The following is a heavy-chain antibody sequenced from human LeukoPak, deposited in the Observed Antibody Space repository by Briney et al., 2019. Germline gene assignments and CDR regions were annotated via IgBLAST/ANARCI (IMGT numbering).Heavy chain of an antibody. Sequence: PSETLSLTCTVSGGSIGGYYWSWIRQPPGKGLEWIGYIYYSGSTNYNPSLKSRVTISIDTSKNQFSLKLSSVTAADTAVYYCARDHSSGWYSDYFDYWGQGTLVTVSS. CDR2: IYYSGST. CDR3: ARDHSSGWYSDYFDY. D-gene: IGHD6-19*01. V-gene: IGHV4-59*01. J-gene: IGHJ4*02. CDR1: GGSIGGYY.